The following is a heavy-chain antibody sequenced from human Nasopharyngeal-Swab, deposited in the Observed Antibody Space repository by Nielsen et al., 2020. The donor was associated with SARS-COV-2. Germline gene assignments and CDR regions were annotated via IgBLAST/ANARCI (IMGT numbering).Heavy chain of an antibody. J-gene: IGHJ4*02. CDR2: IYWNDDQ. CDR3: AQNYDIPPHYLDY. D-gene: IGHD3-9*01. V-gene: IGHV2-5*01. Sequence: WIRQPPGKALEWLALIYWNDDQRYSPSLKSSLTSTKDTSKNQVVLTMTNRDPVDTTTYYCAQNYDIPPHYLDYWGQGTLVTVSS.